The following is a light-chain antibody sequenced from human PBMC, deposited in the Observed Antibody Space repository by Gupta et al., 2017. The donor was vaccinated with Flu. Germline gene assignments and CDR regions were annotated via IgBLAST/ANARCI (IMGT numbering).Light chain of an antibody. V-gene: IGKV3-20*01. CDR3: QQYGRAPRS. Sequence: DIVLTQSPGTLSLSPGERATLSCRASQSISSSALAWYQQKPGQAPRLLIFDASSRATGIPDRFSGSGSATDFTLTISRLEPEDFAVYYCQQYGRAPRSFGQGTRLDIE. J-gene: IGKJ5*01. CDR2: DAS. CDR1: QSISSSA.